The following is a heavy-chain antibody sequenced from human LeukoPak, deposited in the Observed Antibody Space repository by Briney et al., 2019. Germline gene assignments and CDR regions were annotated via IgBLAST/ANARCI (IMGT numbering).Heavy chain of an antibody. J-gene: IGHJ6*02. CDR3: ARAVTGTHYGMDV. CDR2: IYHSGST. V-gene: IGHV4-34*01. Sequence: SETLSLTCAVYGGSFSGYYWSWIRQPPGKGLEWIGYIYHSGSTYYNPSLKSRVTISVDRSKNQFSLKLSSVTAADTAVYYCARAVTGTHYGMDVWGQGTTVTVSS. CDR1: GGSFSGYY. D-gene: IGHD1-20*01.